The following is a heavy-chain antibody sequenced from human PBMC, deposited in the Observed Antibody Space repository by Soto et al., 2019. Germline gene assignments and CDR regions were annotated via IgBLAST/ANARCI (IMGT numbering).Heavy chain of an antibody. V-gene: IGHV1-3*01. CDR3: ATGPVVITATGFDP. CDR1: GYTFTSFA. J-gene: IGHJ5*02. D-gene: IGHD2-15*01. Sequence: ASVKVSCKASGYTFTSFAIHWVRQAPGRRLEWMGWIIAGNGNTKYSQKFQGRVSITRDTSASTVYMELSSLRSEDTAVYYCATGPVVITATGFDPWGQGTLVTVSS. CDR2: IIAGNGNT.